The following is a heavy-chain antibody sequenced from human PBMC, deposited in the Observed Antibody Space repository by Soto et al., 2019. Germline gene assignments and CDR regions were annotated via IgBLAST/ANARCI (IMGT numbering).Heavy chain of an antibody. D-gene: IGHD3-22*01. CDR3: ARQGNYYDSSPVGPFDP. CDR2: IYYSGST. Sequence: SETLSLTCTVSGGAISSSSYYWCWIRQPPGKGLEWIGSIYYSGSTYYNPSLKSRVTISVDTSKNQFSLKLSSVTAADTAVYYCARQGNYYDSSPVGPFDPWGQGTLVTVSS. V-gene: IGHV4-39*01. J-gene: IGHJ5*02. CDR1: GGAISSSSYY.